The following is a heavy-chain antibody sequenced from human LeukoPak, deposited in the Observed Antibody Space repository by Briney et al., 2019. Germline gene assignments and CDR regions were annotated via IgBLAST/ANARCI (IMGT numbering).Heavy chain of an antibody. CDR1: GGSISSYY. V-gene: IGHV4-59*01. CDR3: ARGDSVDYYYYGMDV. Sequence: SETLSLTCTVSGGSISSYYWSWIRQPPGKGLEWIGYIYYSGSTNYNPSLKSRVTISVDTSKNQFSLKLSSVTAADTAVYYCARGDSVDYYYYGMDVWGQGTTVTVSS. J-gene: IGHJ6*02. D-gene: IGHD1-26*01. CDR2: IYYSGST.